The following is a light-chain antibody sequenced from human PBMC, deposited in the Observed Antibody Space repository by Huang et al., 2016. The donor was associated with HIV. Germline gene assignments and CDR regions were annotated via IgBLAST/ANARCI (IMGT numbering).Light chain of an antibody. CDR1: QDISSA. CDR3: QQFDNFLLT. Sequence: AIQLTQSPSSLSASVGDRVTITCRASQDISSALAWYQQKPGKAPKLLIYDASTLESGVPSRFSGSGSGTDFTLTISSRQPEDFATYYCQQFDNFLLTFGGGTKVEIE. V-gene: IGKV1D-13*01. J-gene: IGKJ4*01. CDR2: DAS.